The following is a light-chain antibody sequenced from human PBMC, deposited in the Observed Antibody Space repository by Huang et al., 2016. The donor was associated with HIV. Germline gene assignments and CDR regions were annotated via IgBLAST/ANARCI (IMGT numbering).Light chain of an antibody. J-gene: IGKJ1*01. CDR1: QSVLYRSNTKNY. CDR2: WAS. CDR3: QQYDTSPWT. Sequence: DIVMTQSPDSLAVPLGERATINCKSSQSVLYRSNTKNYLAWYQQKPGQHPKLLIYWASTRESGVPDRFTGSGSGTDFSLTISSLQAEDVAVYYCQQYDTSPWTFGQGTKVEIK. V-gene: IGKV4-1*01.